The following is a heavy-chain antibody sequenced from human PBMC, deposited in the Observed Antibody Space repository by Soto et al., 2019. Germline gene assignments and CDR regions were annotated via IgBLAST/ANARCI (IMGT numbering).Heavy chain of an antibody. CDR1: GGSISSGGYY. D-gene: IGHD3-9*01. Sequence: PSETLSLTCTVSGGSISSGGYYWSWIRQHPGKGLEWIGYIYYSGSTYYNPSLKSRVTISVDTSKNQFSLKLSSVTAADTAVYYCARAYYDILTGAPQDQSFDHWGQGTLVTVSS. V-gene: IGHV4-31*03. J-gene: IGHJ4*02. CDR3: ARAYYDILTGAPQDQSFDH. CDR2: IYYSGST.